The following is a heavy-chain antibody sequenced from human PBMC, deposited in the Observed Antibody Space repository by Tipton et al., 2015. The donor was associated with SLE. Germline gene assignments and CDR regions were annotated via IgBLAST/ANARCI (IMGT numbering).Heavy chain of an antibody. CDR1: GYSFPNHW. Sequence: QSGAEVKKPGESVKISCKGSGYSFPNHWIAWVRQMPGKGLEWMGMIWPADSDTRYSPSFQGQVTISVDKSISTAYLQWSSLKASDTAIYYCARRYSSTWSIDYWGQGTVVTVSS. CDR3: ARRYSSTWSIDY. V-gene: IGHV5-51*03. CDR2: IWPADSDT. D-gene: IGHD6-6*01. J-gene: IGHJ4*02.